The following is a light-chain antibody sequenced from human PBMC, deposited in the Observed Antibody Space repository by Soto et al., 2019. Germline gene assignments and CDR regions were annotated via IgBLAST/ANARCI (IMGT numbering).Light chain of an antibody. CDR3: QQYGRSWWT. CDR2: GAS. CDR1: QSVSSSY. V-gene: IGKV3-20*01. J-gene: IGKJ1*01. Sequence: EIVLTQSPGTLSLSPGERATLSCRTSQSVSSSYLAWYQQKPGQAPRLLIYGASSRATGIPARFSGSGSGTDFTLTISRVEPEDVAVYYCQQYGRSWWTFGQGTKVEIK.